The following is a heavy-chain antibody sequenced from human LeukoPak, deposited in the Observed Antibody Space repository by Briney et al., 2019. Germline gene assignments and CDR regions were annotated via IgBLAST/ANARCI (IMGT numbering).Heavy chain of an antibody. CDR1: GFTFTSYV. V-gene: IGHV3-23*01. CDR3: VKGGPRGYSYGYMVY. CDR2: VSGVGGST. Sequence: PGGSLRLSCAASGFTFTSYVMTWVRQAPGKGLEWVSAVSGVGGSTYYAESVKGRFTISRGNSKNTLYLQMNSLRGEDTAVYYCVKGGPRGYSYGYMVYWGQGTLVTVSS. J-gene: IGHJ4*02. D-gene: IGHD5-18*01.